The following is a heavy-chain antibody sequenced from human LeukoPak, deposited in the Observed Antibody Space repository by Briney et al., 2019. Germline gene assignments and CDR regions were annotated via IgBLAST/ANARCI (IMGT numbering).Heavy chain of an antibody. Sequence: GGSLRLSCAASRFTFSSYWMHWVRQAPGKGLVWVSRINSDGSSTSYADSVKGRFTISRDNAKNTLYLQMNSLRAEDTAVYYCASGATMVRGVIGFDYWGQGTLVTVSS. D-gene: IGHD3-10*01. V-gene: IGHV3-74*01. CDR3: ASGATMVRGVIGFDY. CDR2: INSDGSST. J-gene: IGHJ4*02. CDR1: RFTFSSYW.